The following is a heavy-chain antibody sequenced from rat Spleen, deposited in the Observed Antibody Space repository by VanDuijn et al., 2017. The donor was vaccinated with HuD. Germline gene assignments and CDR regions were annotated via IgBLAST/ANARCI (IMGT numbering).Heavy chain of an antibody. CDR2: ISYDGSST. V-gene: IGHV5-7*01. D-gene: IGHD4-3*01. J-gene: IGHJ2*01. CDR3: ARHNSGYGYFDF. Sequence: EVQLVESGGGLVQPGRSLKLSCAASGFTFSDYNMAWVRQAPKKGLEWVATISYDGSSTYYRDSVKGRFTISRDNAESTLYLQMDSLRSEDTATYYCARHNSGYGYFDFWGQGVMVTVSS. CDR1: GFTFSDYN.